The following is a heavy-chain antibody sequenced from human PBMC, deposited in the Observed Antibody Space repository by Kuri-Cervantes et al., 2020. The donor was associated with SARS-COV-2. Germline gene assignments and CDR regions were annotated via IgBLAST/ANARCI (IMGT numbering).Heavy chain of an antibody. D-gene: IGHD1-26*01. CDR3: ATARFQWELLPLSS. CDR2: FDPEDGET. V-gene: IGHV1-24*01. CDR1: GYTLTELS. J-gene: IGHJ5*02. Sequence: ASVKVSCKVSGYTLTELSMHWVRQAPGKGLEWMGGFDPEDGETIYAQKFQGRVTMTDDTSTDTAYMELSSLRSEDTAVYYCATARFQWELLPLSSWGQGTLVTVSS.